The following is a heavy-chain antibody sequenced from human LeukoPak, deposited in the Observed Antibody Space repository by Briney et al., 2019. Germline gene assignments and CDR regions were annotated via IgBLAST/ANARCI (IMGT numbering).Heavy chain of an antibody. V-gene: IGHV3-66*01. J-gene: IGHJ5*02. Sequence: PGGYVRLSCEASGFTVSSNNMSWVRPAPGKGLEWVSVIYSNGNTYYADSVKGRFTISRDISKNTLYLQMNSLRAEDTAVYYCARDSPYGAWGQGTLVTVS. CDR2: IYSNGNT. CDR1: GFTVSSNN. CDR3: ARDSPYGA. D-gene: IGHD4-17*01.